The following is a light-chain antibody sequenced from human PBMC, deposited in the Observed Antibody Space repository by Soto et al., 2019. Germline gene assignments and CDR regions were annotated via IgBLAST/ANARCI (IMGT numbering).Light chain of an antibody. CDR3: QQYSNWPPWT. Sequence: EIVLTQSPATLSLSPGERATLSCRASQSVNSFLAWYQQKPGQAPRLLIYDASNRATGIPARFSGSGSGTEFTLTISSLQSEDFAVYYCQQYSNWPPWTFGQGTKVDIK. CDR2: DAS. CDR1: QSVNSF. J-gene: IGKJ1*01. V-gene: IGKV3-11*01.